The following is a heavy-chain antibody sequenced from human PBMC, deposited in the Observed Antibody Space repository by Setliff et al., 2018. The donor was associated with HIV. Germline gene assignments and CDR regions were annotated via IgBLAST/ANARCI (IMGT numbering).Heavy chain of an antibody. V-gene: IGHV4-4*07. CDR2: IYTRGNT. CDR3: AREEKLSAVAGTMYYYYAMDV. D-gene: IGHD6-19*01. J-gene: IGHJ6*02. CDR1: GASITSHN. Sequence: ASETLSLTCSVSGASITSHNWSWIRQAAGKGLEWIGRIYTRGNTNYNPSLRSRVTISVDTSKNQFSLKLSSVTAADTAVYYCAREEKLSAVAGTMYYYYAMDVWGQGTTVTVSS.